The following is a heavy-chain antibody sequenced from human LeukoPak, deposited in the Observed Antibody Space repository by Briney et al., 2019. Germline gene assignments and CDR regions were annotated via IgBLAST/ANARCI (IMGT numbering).Heavy chain of an antibody. CDR2: ISGGSGST. CDR3: ARDAGNSGYGCDL. D-gene: IGHD5-12*01. J-gene: IGHJ5*02. Sequence: GGSLRLSCAASGFTFSSYAMSWVRQAPGKGLAWVSTISGGSGSTYCADSVKGRFTISRDSATNSLYLQMNSLRAEDTAIYYCARDAGNSGYGCDLWGQGTLVTVSS. V-gene: IGHV3-23*01. CDR1: GFTFSSYA.